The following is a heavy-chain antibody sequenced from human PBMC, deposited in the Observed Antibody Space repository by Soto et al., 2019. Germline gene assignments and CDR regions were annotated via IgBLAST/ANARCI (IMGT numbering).Heavy chain of an antibody. V-gene: IGHV4-30-4*01. CDR3: ARAFDDSSGYYGGLGY. D-gene: IGHD3-22*01. J-gene: IGHJ4*02. CDR2: MYYSGST. Sequence: NPSETLSLTCTVSGGSIKSGDYYWSWIRQPPGKGLEWIGYMYYSGSTYYNPSLKSRVTISVDTSKNQFSLKLNSVTAADTAVYYCARAFDDSSGYYGGLGYWGQGTLVTVSS. CDR1: GGSIKSGDYY.